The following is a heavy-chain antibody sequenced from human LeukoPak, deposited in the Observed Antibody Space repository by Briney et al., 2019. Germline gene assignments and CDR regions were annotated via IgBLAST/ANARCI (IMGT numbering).Heavy chain of an antibody. CDR3: AKSTWVTPLVGY. D-gene: IGHD4-23*01. CDR2: ISGSGGST. V-gene: IGHV3-23*01. CDR1: GFTFSSYA. J-gene: IGHJ4*02. Sequence: PGASLRLSCAASGFTFSSYAMSWVRQAPGKGLEWGSAISGSGGSTYYADSVKGRFTISRDNSENTLYMQMNSLRAEDTAVYYCAKSTWVTPLVGYWGQGTLVTVSS.